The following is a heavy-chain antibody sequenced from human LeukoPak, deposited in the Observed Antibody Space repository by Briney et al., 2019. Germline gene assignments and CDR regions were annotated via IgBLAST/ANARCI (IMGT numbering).Heavy chain of an antibody. J-gene: IGHJ4*02. V-gene: IGHV3-9*01. CDR2: INWNSGSI. CDR1: GFKFDEYV. D-gene: IGHD3-10*01. CDR3: AKGTQRGNSGWGYFIDY. Sequence: GGSLRLSCEASGFKFDEYVMHWVRQARGKGLEWVSGINWNSGSIDYADSVKGRFTISRDNAKNFLYVQMNNLRAEDTALYYCAKGTQRGNSGWGYFIDYWGQGTLVTVSS.